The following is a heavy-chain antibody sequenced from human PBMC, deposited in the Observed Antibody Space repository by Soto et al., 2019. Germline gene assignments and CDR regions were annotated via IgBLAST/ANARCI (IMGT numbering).Heavy chain of an antibody. D-gene: IGHD3-3*01. Sequence: PGESLKISCGASGFTFSSYDMHWVRQAPGKGLEWVAVIRNDGTVKNYGDSVKGRFTISRDNSKNTLFLEMNSLRAEDTAVYYCASKTIDDFDYWGQGTLVTVSS. CDR1: GFTFSSYD. CDR2: IRNDGTVK. V-gene: IGHV3-33*01. CDR3: ASKTIDDFDY. J-gene: IGHJ4*02.